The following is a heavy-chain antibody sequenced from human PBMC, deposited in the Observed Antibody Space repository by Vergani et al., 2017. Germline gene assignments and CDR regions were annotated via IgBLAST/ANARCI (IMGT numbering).Heavy chain of an antibody. CDR1: GGTFSSYA. V-gene: IGHV1-69*01. D-gene: IGHD3-9*01. CDR3: ARSLRYLDWLPHLYYFDY. Sequence: QVQLVQSGAEVKKPGSSVKVSCKASGGTFSSYAISWVRQAPGQGLEWMGGIIPIFGTANYAQKFQGSVTITADESTSTAYMELGSLRSEDTAVYYCARSLRYLDWLPHLYYFDYGGQGTLVTVSS. J-gene: IGHJ4*02. CDR2: IIPIFGTA.